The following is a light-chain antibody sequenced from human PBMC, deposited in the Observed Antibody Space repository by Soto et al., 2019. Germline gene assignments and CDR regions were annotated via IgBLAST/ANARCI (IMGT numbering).Light chain of an antibody. J-gene: IGKJ1*01. V-gene: IGKV4-1*01. CDR1: QSVLYSPNNKNY. CDR2: WAS. Sequence: DIVMTQSPDSLAVSLGERATINCKSSQSVLYSPNNKNYLAWYQQKPGQPPKLLIYWASTRESGVPDRFSGSGSGTDFTLTISSLQAEDVAVYYCQQYYSTPWTFGQGTKGDIK. CDR3: QQYYSTPWT.